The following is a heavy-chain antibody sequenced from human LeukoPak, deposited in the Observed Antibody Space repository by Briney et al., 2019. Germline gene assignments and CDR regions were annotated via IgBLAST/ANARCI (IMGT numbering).Heavy chain of an antibody. CDR2: INHSGST. D-gene: IGHD2-15*01. CDR1: GGSFSGYY. J-gene: IGHJ4*02. Sequence: SETLSLTCAVYGGSFSGYYWSWTRQPPGKGLEWIGEINHSGSTNYNPSLKSRVTISVDTSKNQFSLKLSSVTAADTAVYYCVRHSRVVAFDYWGQGNLVTVSS. V-gene: IGHV4-34*01. CDR3: VRHSRVVAFDY.